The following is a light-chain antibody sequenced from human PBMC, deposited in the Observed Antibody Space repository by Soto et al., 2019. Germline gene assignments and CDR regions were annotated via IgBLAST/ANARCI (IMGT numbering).Light chain of an antibody. CDR2: GAS. V-gene: IGKV3-20*01. J-gene: IGKJ3*01. Sequence: EIVLTQSPGTLSLSPGERATLSCRASQSVSSSYLAWNQQKPGQAPRLLIYGASSRATGIPDRFSGSGSGTDFTLTISRLEPEDCAVYYCQQYGSSPLCTFGPGTKVDIK. CDR1: QSVSSSY. CDR3: QQYGSSPLCT.